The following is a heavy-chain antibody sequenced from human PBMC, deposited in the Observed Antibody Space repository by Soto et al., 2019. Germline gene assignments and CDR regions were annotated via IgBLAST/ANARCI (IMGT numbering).Heavy chain of an antibody. D-gene: IGHD3-10*01. CDR2: ISGSGGST. J-gene: IGHJ4*02. Sequence: GGSLRLSFAASGFTFSSYAMSWVRQAPGKGLEWVSAISGSGGSTYYADSVKGRFTISRDNSKNTLYLQMNSLRAEDTAVYYCAKEVSDGSGRYYNDDLKDVVSGGQGTLVTVSS. V-gene: IGHV3-23*01. CDR1: GFTFSSYA. CDR3: AKEVSDGSGRYYNDDLKDVVS.